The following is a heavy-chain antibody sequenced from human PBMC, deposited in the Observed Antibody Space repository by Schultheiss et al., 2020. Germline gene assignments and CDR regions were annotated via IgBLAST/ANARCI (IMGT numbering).Heavy chain of an antibody. CDR1: GYTFTGYY. CDR2: INPNSGGT. V-gene: IGHV1-2*06. Sequence: ASVKVSCKAFGYTFTGYYMHWVRQAPGQGLEWMGRINPNSGGTDYAQKFQDRVTMTRDTSISTAYMELSSLRSEVTAVYYFARERCTSCVCIFPSDAFDIYAHVTMVNVSS. CDR3: ARERCTSCVCIFPSDAFDI. J-gene: IGHJ3*02. D-gene: IGHD2-2*01.